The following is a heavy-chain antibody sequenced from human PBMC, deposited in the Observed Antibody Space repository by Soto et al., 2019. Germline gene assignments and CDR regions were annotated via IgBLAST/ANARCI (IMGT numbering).Heavy chain of an antibody. V-gene: IGHV4-39*01. CDR3: ARLPLVRGLPA. Sequence: QLHLQESGPGRVKPSETLSLMCSVSGGSISTSGNYWGWVRQAPEKGLEWIGSIYYGGTTNCNPSLKRRVTISVDTSKNQFSLKLTSVTAADTAVYYCARLPLVRGLPAWGQGTLVTVSS. J-gene: IGHJ5*02. CDR1: GGSISTSGNY. D-gene: IGHD3-10*01. CDR2: IYYGGTT.